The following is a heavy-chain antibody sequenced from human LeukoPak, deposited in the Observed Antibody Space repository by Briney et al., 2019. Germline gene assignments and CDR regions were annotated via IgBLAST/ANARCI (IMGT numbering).Heavy chain of an antibody. J-gene: IGHJ4*02. CDR3: ARGSTSDWPLEY. CDR2: INAYNGDT. Sequence: ASVKVSFKASGYTFINYAIHWVRQAPGHRLEWMGWINAYNGDTEYSQKFQGRVTITRDTSATTAYMELSTLRSEDTAVYYCARGSTSDWPLEYWGRGILVAVSS. V-gene: IGHV1-3*01. CDR1: GYTFINYA. D-gene: IGHD2-21*02.